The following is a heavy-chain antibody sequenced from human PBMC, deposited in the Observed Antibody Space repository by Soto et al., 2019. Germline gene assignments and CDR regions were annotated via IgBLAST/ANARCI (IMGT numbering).Heavy chain of an antibody. CDR2: IKSKTDGGTT. Sequence: EVQLVESGGGLVKPGGSLRLSCAASGFTFSNAWMSWVRQAPGKGLEWVGRIKSKTDGGTTDYAAPVKGRFTISRDDSRNTLYLQMNSLKTEDTAVYYCTAPSDSIAAAGHYWYFDLWGRGTLVTVSS. CDR1: GFTFSNAW. J-gene: IGHJ2*01. CDR3: TAPSDSIAAAGHYWYFDL. D-gene: IGHD6-13*01. V-gene: IGHV3-15*01.